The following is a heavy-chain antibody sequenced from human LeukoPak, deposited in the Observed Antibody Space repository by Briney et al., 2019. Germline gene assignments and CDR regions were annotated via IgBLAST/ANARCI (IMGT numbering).Heavy chain of an antibody. V-gene: IGHV3-48*02. CDR1: GFAFSTYS. CDR3: ARDRGYYFDN. Sequence: PGGSLRLSCAASGFAFSTYSMNWVRQAPGKGLEWVSFISSSSTIYYADSVKGRFTISRDNAKNSLYLQMNSLRDEDTAVYYCARDRGYYFDNWGQGTLVTVSS. D-gene: IGHD5-12*01. CDR2: ISSSSTI. J-gene: IGHJ4*02.